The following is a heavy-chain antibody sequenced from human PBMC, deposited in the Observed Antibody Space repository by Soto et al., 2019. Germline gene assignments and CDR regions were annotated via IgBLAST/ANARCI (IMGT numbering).Heavy chain of an antibody. V-gene: IGHV1-2*02. CDR3: ARLSSSGWPIDS. CDR1: GYIFTGNY. Sequence: ASVKVSCKASGYIFTGNYMHWVRQAPGQGLEYMGWINPNNGATNYAQNFQGRVTMTWDTSISTAYMKLSSVTAADTAVYYCARLSSSGWPIDSWGQGTLVTVSS. J-gene: IGHJ4*02. D-gene: IGHD6-19*01. CDR2: INPNNGAT.